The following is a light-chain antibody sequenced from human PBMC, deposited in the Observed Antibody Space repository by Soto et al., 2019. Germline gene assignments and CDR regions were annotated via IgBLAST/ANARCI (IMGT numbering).Light chain of an antibody. J-gene: IGKJ3*01. Sequence: DLQLTQSPSSLSASVGDRVTITCQASQDISNYLNWYQQKPGKAPKLLVYDASNLETGVPSRFSGSESGTDFTFTISSLQPEDIATYYCQQYDNLLIFTFGPGTKVDIK. CDR1: QDISNY. V-gene: IGKV1-33*01. CDR2: DAS. CDR3: QQYDNLLIFT.